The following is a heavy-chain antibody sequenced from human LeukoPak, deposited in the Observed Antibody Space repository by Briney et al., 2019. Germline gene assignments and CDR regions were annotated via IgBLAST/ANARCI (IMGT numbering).Heavy chain of an antibody. CDR2: IYHSGST. Sequence: SETLSLTCAVSGYSISTGYYWGWIRQPPGKGLEWIGSIYHSGSTYSNPSLKSRVTISVDTSKNQFSLKLSSVTAADTAVYYCAREGFDLLTGYYAAPYFDYWGQGILVTVSS. D-gene: IGHD3-9*01. J-gene: IGHJ4*02. CDR3: AREGFDLLTGYYAAPYFDY. CDR1: GYSISTGYY. V-gene: IGHV4-38-2*02.